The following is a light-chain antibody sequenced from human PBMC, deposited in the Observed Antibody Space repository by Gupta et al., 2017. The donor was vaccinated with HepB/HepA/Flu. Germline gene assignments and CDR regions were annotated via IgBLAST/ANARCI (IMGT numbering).Light chain of an antibody. Sequence: DIQMTQSPSSLSASVGDRVTITCRASQSISSYLNWYQQIPGKAPNLLIYTASSLQSGVPSRFSASGSGTDFTLSISSLQPEDFATYYCQQSYSSPWTFGQGTKVEIK. CDR3: QQSYSSPWT. CDR2: TAS. V-gene: IGKV1-39*01. CDR1: QSISSY. J-gene: IGKJ1*01.